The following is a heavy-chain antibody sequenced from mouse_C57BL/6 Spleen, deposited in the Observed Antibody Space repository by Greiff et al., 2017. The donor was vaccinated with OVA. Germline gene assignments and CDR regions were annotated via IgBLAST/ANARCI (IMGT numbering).Heavy chain of an antibody. CDR1: GYTFTSYW. D-gene: IGHD2-4*01. CDR3: AKYDYDETWFAY. V-gene: IGHV1-64*01. Sequence: QVQLQQSGAELVKPGASVKLSCKASGYTFTSYWMHWVKQRPGQGLEWIGMIHPNSGSTNYNEKFKSKATLTVDKSSSTAYMQLSSLTSEDSAVYYCAKYDYDETWFAYWGQGTLVTVSA. J-gene: IGHJ3*01. CDR2: IHPNSGST.